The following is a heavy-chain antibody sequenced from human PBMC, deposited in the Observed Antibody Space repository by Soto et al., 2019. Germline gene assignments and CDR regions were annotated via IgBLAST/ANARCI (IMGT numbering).Heavy chain of an antibody. CDR1: GFTFSTYG. Sequence: GGSLRLSCAVSGFTFSTYGMSWVRQAPGKGLEWVSSISSGSSYRDYAGSVKGRFTISRDNAKNSLYLQMNSLRAEDTAVYYCARAIRVETDPPPGYWGQGTLVTVSS. CDR3: ARAIRVETDPPPGY. J-gene: IGHJ4*02. CDR2: ISSGSSYR. V-gene: IGHV3-21*01. D-gene: IGHD1-1*01.